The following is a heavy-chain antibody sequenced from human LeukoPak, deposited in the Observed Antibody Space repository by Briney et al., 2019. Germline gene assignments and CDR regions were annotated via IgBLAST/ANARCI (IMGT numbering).Heavy chain of an antibody. CDR3: ARGSRITMIVVVNTALDP. J-gene: IGHJ5*02. CDR1: GYTFTGYY. V-gene: IGHV1-2*06. CDR2: INPNSGGT. D-gene: IGHD3-22*01. Sequence: ASVKVSCKASGYTFTGYYMHWVRQAPGQGLEWMGRINPNSGGTNYAQKFQGRVTMTRDTSISTAYMELSRLRSDDSAVYYCARGSRITMIVVVNTALDPWGQGNLVTVSS.